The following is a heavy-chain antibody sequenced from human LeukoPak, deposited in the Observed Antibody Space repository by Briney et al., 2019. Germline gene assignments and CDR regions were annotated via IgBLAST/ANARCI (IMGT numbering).Heavy chain of an antibody. J-gene: IGHJ5*02. V-gene: IGHV4-39*01. CDR1: GGSISSSSYY. CDR3: ARQSTYSNYRFDP. D-gene: IGHD4-11*01. CDR2: IYYSGST. Sequence: SETLSLTCTVSGGSISSSSYYWGWIRQPLGKGLEWIGSIYYSGSTYYNPSLKSRVTISVDTSKNQFSLKLSSVTAADTAVYYCARQSTYSNYRFDPWGQGTLVTVSS.